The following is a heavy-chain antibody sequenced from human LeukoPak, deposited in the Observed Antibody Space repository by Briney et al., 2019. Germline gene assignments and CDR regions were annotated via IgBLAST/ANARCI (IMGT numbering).Heavy chain of an antibody. Sequence: TSETLSLTCTVSGGSISSSSYYWGWIRQPLGKGLEWIGSIVYSGSTYYNPSLKSRVTISADTSENQFSLKLSSVTAADTAVYYCARHFFDWFRMKWFDPWGQGTLVTVSS. CDR3: ARHFFDWFRMKWFDP. J-gene: IGHJ5*02. D-gene: IGHD3-9*01. CDR1: GGSISSSSYY. V-gene: IGHV4-39*01. CDR2: IVYSGST.